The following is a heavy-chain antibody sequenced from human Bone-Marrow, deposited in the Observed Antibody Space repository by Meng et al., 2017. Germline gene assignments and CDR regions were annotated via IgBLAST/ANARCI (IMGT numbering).Heavy chain of an antibody. CDR2: INHSGST. V-gene: IGHV4-34*01. Sequence: QVQPQEWGAGLLKPSGTLSLTCAVYGGSFSGYYWSWIRQPPGKGLEWIGEINHSGSTNYNPSLKSRVTISVDTSKNQFSLKLSSVTAADTAVYYCASGYCSGGSCQVGWFDPWGQGTLVTVSS. CDR1: GGSFSGYY. J-gene: IGHJ5*02. CDR3: ASGYCSGGSCQVGWFDP. D-gene: IGHD2-15*01.